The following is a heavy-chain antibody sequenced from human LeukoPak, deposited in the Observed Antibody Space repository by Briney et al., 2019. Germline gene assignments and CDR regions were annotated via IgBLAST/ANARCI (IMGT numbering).Heavy chain of an antibody. CDR3: SKAPVTTCRGAYCYPFDY. D-gene: IGHD2-21*01. Sequence: GGSLRLSCAASGFTLSSYAMSWVRQAPGKGLEWVSAISDSGNTYHAASVKGRFTISRDSSKNTLFLQMNRLRPEDAAVYYCSKAPVTTCRGAYCYPFDYWGQGTLVTVSS. CDR2: ISDSGNT. J-gene: IGHJ4*02. CDR1: GFTLSSYA. V-gene: IGHV3-23*01.